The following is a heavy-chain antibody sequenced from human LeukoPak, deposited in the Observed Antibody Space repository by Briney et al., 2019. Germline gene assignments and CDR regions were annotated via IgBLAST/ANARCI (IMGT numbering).Heavy chain of an antibody. CDR1: GFTFSNYA. J-gene: IGHJ6*02. Sequence: HPGGSLRLSCTASGFTFSNYAMSWVRQAPGKGLEWVSAMSGSGGSTNYADSVKGRFTISRDNSKNTLYLQMNSLRAEDTAVYYCAKLLPAYSYYAMDVWGQGTTVTVSS. CDR2: MSGSGGST. D-gene: IGHD4-11*01. CDR3: AKLLPAYSYYAMDV. V-gene: IGHV3-23*01.